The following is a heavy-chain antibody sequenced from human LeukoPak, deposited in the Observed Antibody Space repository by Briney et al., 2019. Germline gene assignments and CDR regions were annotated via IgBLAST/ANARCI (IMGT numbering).Heavy chain of an antibody. CDR1: GFTFSLYG. V-gene: IGHV3-30*02. J-gene: IGHJ4*02. CDR3: AKDRIVLVTATFDY. D-gene: IGHD2-21*02. Sequence: GGSLRLSCAASGFTFSLYGIHWVRQAPGKGLEWVAFIQNDGSNKYYADSVKGRLTISRDNSKNTLYLQMNNLRPDDTAMYYCAKDRIVLVTATFDYWGQGTLVTVSS. CDR2: IQNDGSNK.